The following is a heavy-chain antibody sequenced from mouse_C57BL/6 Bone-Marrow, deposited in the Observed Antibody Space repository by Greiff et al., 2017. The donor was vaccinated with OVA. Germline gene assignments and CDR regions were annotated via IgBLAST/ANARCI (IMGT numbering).Heavy chain of an antibody. CDR3: ARLTRVTPGS. Sequence: VQLQQSGAELARPGASVKMSCKASGYTFTSYTMHWVKQRPGQGLEWIGYINPSRGYTKYNQKFKDKATLTADKSSSTAYMQLSSLPSEDSAAYYCARLTRVTPGSWGHGTTLSGSS. J-gene: IGHJ2*01. CDR1: GYTFTSYT. V-gene: IGHV1-4*01. D-gene: IGHD2-13*01. CDR2: INPSRGYT.